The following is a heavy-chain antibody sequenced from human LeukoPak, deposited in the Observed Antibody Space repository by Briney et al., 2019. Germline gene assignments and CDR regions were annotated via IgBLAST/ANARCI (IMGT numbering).Heavy chain of an antibody. V-gene: IGHV4-38-2*02. CDR2: IYHSGST. CDR3: ARGYGDYDNWFAP. J-gene: IGHJ5*02. Sequence: SETLSLTCTVSGYSISSGYYWGWIRQPPGKGLEWIGSIYHSGSTYYNPSLKSRVTISVDNFKNQFSLKLNSVTAADTAVYYCARGYGDYDNWFAPWGQGTLVTVSS. D-gene: IGHD4-17*01. CDR1: GYSISSGYY.